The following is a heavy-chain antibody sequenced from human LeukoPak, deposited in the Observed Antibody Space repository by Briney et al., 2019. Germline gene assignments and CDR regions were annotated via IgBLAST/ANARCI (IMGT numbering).Heavy chain of an antibody. D-gene: IGHD3-10*01. CDR1: GYTFTNYG. V-gene: IGHV1-18*01. J-gene: IGHJ5*02. CDR2: INAYNGNT. Sequence: ASVKVSCKASGYTFTNYGITWVRQAPGQGLEWMGWINAYNGNTNYAQKLQGRVTMTTDTSTSTSYMELRSLRSDDTAVYYCARDFSRITMVRGESGGWNWFDPWGQGTLVTVSS. CDR3: ARDFSRITMVRGESGGWNWFDP.